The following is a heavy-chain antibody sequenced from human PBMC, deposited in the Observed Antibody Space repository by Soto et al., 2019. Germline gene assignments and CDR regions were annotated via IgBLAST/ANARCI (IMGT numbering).Heavy chain of an antibody. CDR2: IYYSGST. V-gene: IGHV4-31*03. Sequence: SLTCTVSGGSISSGGYYWSWIRQHPGKGLEWIGYIYYSGSTYYNPSLKSRVTISVDTSKNQFSLKLSSVTAADTAVHYCARDHYDTYYGMDVWGQGTTVTVSS. D-gene: IGHD3-22*01. CDR1: GGSISSGGYY. J-gene: IGHJ6*02. CDR3: ARDHYDTYYGMDV.